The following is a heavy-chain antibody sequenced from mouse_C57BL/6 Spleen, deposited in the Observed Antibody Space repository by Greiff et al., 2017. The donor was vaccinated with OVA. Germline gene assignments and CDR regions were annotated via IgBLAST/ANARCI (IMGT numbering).Heavy chain of an antibody. J-gene: IGHJ1*03. CDR3: ARDPLTYWYFDV. Sequence: VQLQQSGPELVKPGASVKISCKASGYAFSSSWMNWVKQRPGKGLEWIGRIYPGDGDTNYNGKFKGKATLTADKSSSTAYMQLSSLTSEDSAVYFCARDPLTYWYFDVWGTGTTVTVSS. V-gene: IGHV1-82*01. CDR1: GYAFSSSW. CDR2: IYPGDGDT. D-gene: IGHD1-1*01.